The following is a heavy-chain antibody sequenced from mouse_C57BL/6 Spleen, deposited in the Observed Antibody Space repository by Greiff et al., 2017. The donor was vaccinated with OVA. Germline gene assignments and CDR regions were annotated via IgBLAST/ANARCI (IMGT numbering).Heavy chain of an antibody. Sequence: QVQLQQSGAELVKPGASVKISCKASGYAFSSYWMNWVKQRPGKGLEWIGQIYPGDGDTNYNGKFKGKATLTADKSSSTAYMQLSSLTSEDSAVYFCAREEDYYGSSGPYWGQGTLVTVSA. D-gene: IGHD1-1*01. CDR2: IYPGDGDT. J-gene: IGHJ3*01. CDR3: AREEDYYGSSGPY. CDR1: GYAFSSYW. V-gene: IGHV1-80*01.